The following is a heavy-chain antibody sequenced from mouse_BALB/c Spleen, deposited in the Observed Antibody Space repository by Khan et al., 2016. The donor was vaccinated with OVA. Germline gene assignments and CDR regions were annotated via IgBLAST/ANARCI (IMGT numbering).Heavy chain of an antibody. CDR3: TRRNWDVAWFAY. J-gene: IGHJ3*01. CDR2: IYPGNSDT. CDR1: GYTFTSYW. D-gene: IGHD4-1*01. Sequence: EVQLQQSGTVLARPGASVKMSCKASGYTFTSYWMHWVKQRPGQGLEWIGAIYPGNSDTNYNEKFKGKAKLTAVTSTRTAYMELSSLTNEDSAVYYCTRRNWDVAWFAYWGQGTLVTVSA. V-gene: IGHV1-5*01.